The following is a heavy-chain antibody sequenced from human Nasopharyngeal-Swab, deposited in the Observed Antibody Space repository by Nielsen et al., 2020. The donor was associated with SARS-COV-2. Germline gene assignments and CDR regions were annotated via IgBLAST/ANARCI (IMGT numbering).Heavy chain of an antibody. CDR1: GFTFSSYG. J-gene: IGHJ6*02. CDR2: IWYDGSNK. Sequence: GESLKISCAASGFTFSSYGMHWVRQAPGKGLEWVAVIWYDGSNKYYADSVKGRFTISRDNSKNTLYLQMNSLRAEDTAVYYCAREGDFWSGYYWDYYYGMDVWGQGTTVTVSS. CDR3: AREGDFWSGYYWDYYYGMDV. V-gene: IGHV3-33*01. D-gene: IGHD3-3*01.